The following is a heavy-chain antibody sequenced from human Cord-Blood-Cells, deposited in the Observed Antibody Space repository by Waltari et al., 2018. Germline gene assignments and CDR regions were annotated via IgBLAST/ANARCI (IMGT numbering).Heavy chain of an antibody. CDR3: AKAPPVVVAATNTNYYYYMDV. Sequence: EVPLLESGGGLVQPGGSLRLSCAASGFTFSSYAMSWVRQAPGQGLEWVSAISGSGGSTYYADSVKGRFTISRDNSKNTLYLQMNSLRAEDTAVYYCAKAPPVVVAATNTNYYYYMDVWGKGTTVTVSS. CDR2: ISGSGGST. CDR1: GFTFSSYA. V-gene: IGHV3-23*01. J-gene: IGHJ6*03. D-gene: IGHD2-15*01.